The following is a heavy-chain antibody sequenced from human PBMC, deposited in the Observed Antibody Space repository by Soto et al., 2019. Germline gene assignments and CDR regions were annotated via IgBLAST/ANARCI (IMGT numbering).Heavy chain of an antibody. J-gene: IGHJ4*02. Sequence: SETLSLTCTVSGGSITNYYWSWIRQPPGKGLEWIGYIYSSGSTNYNPSLKSRVTISADTSKNQVSLKLNSVTAADTAVYYCASRHSSPYFDYWGQGTLVTV. CDR2: IYSSGST. D-gene: IGHD6-13*01. CDR3: ASRHSSPYFDY. V-gene: IGHV4-59*08. CDR1: GGSITNYY.